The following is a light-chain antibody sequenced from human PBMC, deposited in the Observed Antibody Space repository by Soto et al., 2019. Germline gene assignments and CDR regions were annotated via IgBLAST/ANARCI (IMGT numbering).Light chain of an antibody. CDR3: QSYDNGLSGYV. CDR2: GNN. V-gene: IGLV1-40*01. J-gene: IGLJ3*02. Sequence: QSVLTQPPSVSGAPGQRVTISCTGSNSNIGAGYDVHWYQQVPGTAPKLLIYGNNNRPSGVPDRFSGSKSGTSASLAITGLQAEDEADYYCQSYDNGLSGYVFGGGTKVTVL. CDR1: NSNIGAGYD.